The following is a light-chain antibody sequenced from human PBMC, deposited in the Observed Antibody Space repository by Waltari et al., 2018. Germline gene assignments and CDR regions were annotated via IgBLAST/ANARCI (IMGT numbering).Light chain of an antibody. Sequence: QLVVTQSPSASASLGASVKLTCTLSSGHSSNILARLQQQPEKGPRYLMKVNSDGSHSRGDEIPDRFPGSSSGAERHLTISSLQAEDEADYYCQTGGHGTWVFGGGTKLTVL. CDR1: SGHSSNI. J-gene: IGLJ3*02. V-gene: IGLV4-69*01. CDR2: VNSDGSH. CDR3: QTGGHGTWV.